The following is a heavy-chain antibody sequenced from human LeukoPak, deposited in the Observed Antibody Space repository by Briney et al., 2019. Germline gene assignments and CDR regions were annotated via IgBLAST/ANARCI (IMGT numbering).Heavy chain of an antibody. D-gene: IGHD3-10*01. Sequence: GGSLRLSCAASGFTFSDYYMSWIRQAPGKGLEWVSVICSGGSTYYADSVKGRFTISRDNSKNTLYLQMNSLRAEDTAVYYCARQASFSGSYYYNWFDPWGQGTLVTVSS. CDR1: GFTFSDYY. CDR3: ARQASFSGSYYYNWFDP. V-gene: IGHV3-66*04. CDR2: ICSGGST. J-gene: IGHJ5*02.